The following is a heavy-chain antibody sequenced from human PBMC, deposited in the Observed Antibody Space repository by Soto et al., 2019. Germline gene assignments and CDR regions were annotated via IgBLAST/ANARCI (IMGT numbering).Heavy chain of an antibody. CDR2: ISYDGSNK. Sequence: QVQLVESGGGVVQPGRSLRLSCAASGFTFSSYGMHWVRQAPGKGLEWVAVISYDGSNKYYADSVKGRFTISRDNSKNTLYLQMNSLRAEDTAVYYCAKDQIMGYYYDSSGYYYVAYYYYYGMDVWGQGTTVTVSS. D-gene: IGHD3-22*01. J-gene: IGHJ6*02. CDR1: GFTFSSYG. V-gene: IGHV3-30*18. CDR3: AKDQIMGYYYDSSGYYYVAYYYYYGMDV.